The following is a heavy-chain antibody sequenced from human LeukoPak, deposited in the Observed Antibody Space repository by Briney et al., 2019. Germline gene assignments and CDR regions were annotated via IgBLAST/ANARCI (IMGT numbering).Heavy chain of an antibody. Sequence: TGGSLRLSCAASGFTFSSYWMSWVRQAPGKGLEWVANIDQDEGERNYVDSVKGRFTISRVNAQNSLYLQVNSLRAEDTAVYFCARDRGYSNFDYWGQGTLVTVSS. CDR1: GFTFSSYW. J-gene: IGHJ4*02. CDR3: ARDRGYSNFDY. V-gene: IGHV3-7*01. CDR2: IDQDEGER. D-gene: IGHD3-10*01.